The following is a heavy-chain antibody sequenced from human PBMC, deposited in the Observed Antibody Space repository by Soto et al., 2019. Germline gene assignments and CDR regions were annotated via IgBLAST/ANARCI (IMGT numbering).Heavy chain of an antibody. Sequence: QVQLVQSGADVKKPWASVKVSCKASGYTFTSYGISWVRQAPGQGLEWMGWISAYNGNTNYAQNLQGRVTMTTDTSTSTAYMEMRSLRADDTAVYYCARDGGCYDRNWFDPWGQGTLVTVSS. CDR1: GYTFTSYG. D-gene: IGHD5-12*01. CDR2: ISAYNGNT. V-gene: IGHV1-18*01. CDR3: ARDGGCYDRNWFDP. J-gene: IGHJ5*02.